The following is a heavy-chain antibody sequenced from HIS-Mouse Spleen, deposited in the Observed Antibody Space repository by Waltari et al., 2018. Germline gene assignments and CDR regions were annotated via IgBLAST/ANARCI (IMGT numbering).Heavy chain of an antibody. CDR3: AKRGELGYYFDY. CDR1: GFTFSTYA. D-gene: IGHD1-26*01. CDR2: ISGSGGST. J-gene: IGHJ4*02. V-gene: IGHV3-23*01. Sequence: EVQLLESGGGLVQPGGSLRLSCAASGFTFSTYAMGWVRQAPGKGLEWVSAISGSGGSTYYADSVKGRFTISRDNSKNTLYLQMNSLRAEDTAVYYCAKRGELGYYFDYWGQGTLVTVSS.